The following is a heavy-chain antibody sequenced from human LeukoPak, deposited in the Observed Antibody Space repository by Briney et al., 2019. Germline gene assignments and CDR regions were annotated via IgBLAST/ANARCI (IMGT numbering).Heavy chain of an antibody. Sequence: SETLSLTCGVSGGSISGTNWWSWGRQPPGQGLEWIGEISLAGQTNYNPSLNGRVTMSLDKSSNQLSLHLTSVTAADTATYFCSRESGPFCPFGYWGQGTLVIVSS. J-gene: IGHJ4*02. CDR1: GGSISGTNW. CDR3: SRESGPFCPFGY. CDR2: ISLAGQT. D-gene: IGHD1-26*01. V-gene: IGHV4/OR15-8*02.